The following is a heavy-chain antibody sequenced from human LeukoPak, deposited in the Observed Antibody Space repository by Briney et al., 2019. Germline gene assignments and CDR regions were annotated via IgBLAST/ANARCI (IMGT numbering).Heavy chain of an antibody. CDR2: ISTYNGHT. Sequence: ASVKVSCKASGYTFTSYGISWVRQAPGQGREGVGGISTYNGHTNYARKVQGRVNMKKDKSTSTDYMELRSLRSDHTAVYYCAREGGRYCSGGSCYSSNGWYGGLNYWGQGTLVTVSS. V-gene: IGHV1-18*01. CDR1: GYTFTSYG. J-gene: IGHJ4*02. CDR3: AREGGRYCSGGSCYSSNGWYGGLNY. D-gene: IGHD2-15*01.